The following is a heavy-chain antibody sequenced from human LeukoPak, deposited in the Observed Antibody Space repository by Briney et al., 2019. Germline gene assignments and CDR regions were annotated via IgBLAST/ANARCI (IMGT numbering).Heavy chain of an antibody. J-gene: IGHJ4*02. D-gene: IGHD3-9*01. Sequence: GESLKISCKGSGYSFTTYWISWVRQMPGRGLEWMGRIDPSDAYTNYSPSFQGHVTISTDRSINTAYTQWSSLKASYTAMYYCARLKTMNTGYFDYWGQGTLVTVSS. CDR2: IDPSDAYT. V-gene: IGHV5-10-1*01. CDR1: GYSFTTYW. CDR3: ARLKTMNTGYFDY.